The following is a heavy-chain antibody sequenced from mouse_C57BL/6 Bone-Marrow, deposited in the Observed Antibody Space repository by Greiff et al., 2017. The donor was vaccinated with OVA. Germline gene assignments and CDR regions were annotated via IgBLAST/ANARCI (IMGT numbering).Heavy chain of an antibody. V-gene: IGHV3-6*01. Sequence: DVKLQESGPGLVKPSQSLSLTCSVTGYSITSGYYWNWIRQFPGNKLEWMGYISYDGSNNYNPSLKNRISITRDTSKNQFFLKLNSVTTEDTATYYCARWGDGFAYWGQGTLVTVSA. CDR3: ARWGDGFAY. J-gene: IGHJ3*01. CDR1: GYSITSGYY. CDR2: ISYDGSN.